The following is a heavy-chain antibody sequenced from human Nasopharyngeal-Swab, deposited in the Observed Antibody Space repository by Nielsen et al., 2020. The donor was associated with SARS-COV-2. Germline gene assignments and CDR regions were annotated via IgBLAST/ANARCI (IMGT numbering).Heavy chain of an antibody. J-gene: IGHJ3*02. Sequence: GGSLRLSCAASGFTFSSYAMSWVRQAPGKGLEWVSSISAGSVTIHNADSVKGRFTISRDNSKNTLYLQMNSLRAEDTAVYYCAKDLGGTIFGLVIIPNDAFDIWGQGTMVTVSS. CDR1: GFTFSSYA. D-gene: IGHD3/OR15-3a*01. CDR3: AKDLGGTIFGLVIIPNDAFDI. V-gene: IGHV3-23*01. CDR2: ISAGSVTI.